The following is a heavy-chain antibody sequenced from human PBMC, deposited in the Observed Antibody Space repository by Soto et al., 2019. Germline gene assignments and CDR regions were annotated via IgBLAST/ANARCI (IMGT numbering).Heavy chain of an antibody. CDR1: GGSFRGYY. D-gene: IGHD5-18*01. V-gene: IGHV4-34*01. CDR2: INHSGST. J-gene: IGHJ5*02. CDR3: ASRRGYSYGAFRFDP. Sequence: SETLSLSCAVYGGSFRGYYWSWIRQPPGKGLEWIGEINHSGSTNYNPSLKSRVTISVDTSKNQFSLKLSSVTAADTAVYYCASRRGYSYGAFRFDPWGQGTLVTVSS.